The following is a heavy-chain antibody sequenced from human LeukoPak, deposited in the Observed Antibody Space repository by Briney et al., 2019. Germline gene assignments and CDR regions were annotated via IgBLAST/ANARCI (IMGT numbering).Heavy chain of an antibody. CDR1: GFTFSSYS. Sequence: GGSLRLSCAASGFTFSSYSVNWVRQAPGKGLEWVSYISSSSSTIYYADSVKGRFTISRDNAKNSLYLQMNSLRAEDTAVYYCARDTYCSSTSCYSEWFDPWGQGTLVTVSS. V-gene: IGHV3-48*01. J-gene: IGHJ5*02. CDR2: ISSSSSTI. CDR3: ARDTYCSSTSCYSEWFDP. D-gene: IGHD2-2*01.